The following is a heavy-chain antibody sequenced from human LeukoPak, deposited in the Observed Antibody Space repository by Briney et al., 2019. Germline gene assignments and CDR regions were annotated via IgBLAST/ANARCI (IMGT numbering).Heavy chain of an antibody. J-gene: IGHJ3*02. V-gene: IGHV4-34*01. CDR3: ARRKSGYYYVGASDI. D-gene: IGHD3-22*01. CDR2: INHSGST. CDR1: GGSFSGYY. Sequence: PSETLSLTCAVYGGSFSGYYWSWIRQPPGKGLEWIGEINHSGSTNYNPSLKSRVTISVDTSKNQFSLKLSSVTAADTAVYYCARRKSGYYYVGASDIWGQGTMVTVSS.